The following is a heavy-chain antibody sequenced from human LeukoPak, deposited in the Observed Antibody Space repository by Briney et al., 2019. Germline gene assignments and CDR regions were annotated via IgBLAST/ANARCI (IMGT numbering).Heavy chain of an antibody. J-gene: IGHJ2*01. Sequence: GGSLRFSCAASGFTFSTYDMHWVRQVTGKGLEWVSAIGIAGDTYYLGSVEGRFTISRENGKNSLYLQMNSLRAGDTAVYYCARDRLSNGAGWYFDLWGRGTLVSVSS. CDR1: GFTFSTYD. CDR3: ARDRLSNGAGWYFDL. CDR2: IGIAGDT. V-gene: IGHV3-13*04. D-gene: IGHD2-8*01.